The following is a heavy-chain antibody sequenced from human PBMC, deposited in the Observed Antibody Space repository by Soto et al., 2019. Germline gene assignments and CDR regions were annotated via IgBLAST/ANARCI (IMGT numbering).Heavy chain of an antibody. CDR1: GGTFSSYA. D-gene: IGHD3-10*01. CDR2: IISMYGPA. Sequence: QVPLVQSGAEVKKPGSSVTVSCKTSGGTFSSYAIHWVRQAPGQGLEWMGGIISMYGPAKYAQRFQGRVTLTADESTTTVYMELPSLTSQDTAVYYCARVTSMVRGVIDNWFDPWGHGTLVTVSS. V-gene: IGHV1-69*01. J-gene: IGHJ5*02. CDR3: ARVTSMVRGVIDNWFDP.